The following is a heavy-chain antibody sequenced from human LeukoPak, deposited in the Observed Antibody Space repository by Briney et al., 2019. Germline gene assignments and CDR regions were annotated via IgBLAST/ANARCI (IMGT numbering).Heavy chain of an antibody. J-gene: IGHJ4*02. D-gene: IGHD1-1*01. V-gene: IGHV1-8*01. Sequence: SVKVSCKASGYTFTNYDINWVRQATGQGLEWMGWMNPNSGNTGYAQEFQGRVTMTRNTSINTAYMELSSLRPEDTAVYYCATYGNVDFDYWGQGTLVTVSS. CDR3: ATYGNVDFDY. CDR2: MNPNSGNT. CDR1: GYTFTNYD.